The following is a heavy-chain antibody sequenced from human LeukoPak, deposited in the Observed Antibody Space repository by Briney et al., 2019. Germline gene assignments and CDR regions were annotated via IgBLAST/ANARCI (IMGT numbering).Heavy chain of an antibody. D-gene: IGHD3-16*02. J-gene: IGHJ4*02. CDR3: ARVRITFGGVIAFDY. CDR2: IYFSGST. V-gene: IGHV4-39*07. Sequence: SETLSLTCTVSGGSTSSGSYYWGWIRQPPGKGLEWIGSIYFSGSTYYNPSLKSRVTMSVDTSKNQFSLKLSSVTAADTAVYYCARVRITFGGVIAFDYWGQGTLVTVSS. CDR1: GGSTSSGSYY.